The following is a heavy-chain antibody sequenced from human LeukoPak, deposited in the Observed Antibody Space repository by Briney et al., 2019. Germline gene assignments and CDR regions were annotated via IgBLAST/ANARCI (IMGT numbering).Heavy chain of an antibody. CDR1: GFTFSTHE. D-gene: IGHD6-13*01. Sequence: GGSLRLSCAASGFTFSTHEMNWVRQAPGKGLEWVSYISSSGSTIYYADSVKGRFTISRDNAVNSLYLQMDSLRTEDTAVYYCARDPSSSSWSPFDYWGQGTLVTVSS. V-gene: IGHV3-48*03. CDR2: ISSSGSTI. J-gene: IGHJ4*02. CDR3: ARDPSSSSWSPFDY.